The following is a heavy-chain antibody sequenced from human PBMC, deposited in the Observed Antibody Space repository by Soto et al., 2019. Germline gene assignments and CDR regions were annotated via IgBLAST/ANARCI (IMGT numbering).Heavy chain of an antibody. V-gene: IGHV3-30*18. CDR2: ISPYDGNDI. CDR1: GFTFSSFG. CDR3: ANGPLYYYYFMDV. J-gene: IGHJ6*03. Sequence: QVQLVESGGGVVQPEKSLRLSCAASGFTFSSFGMHWVRQAPGKGLEWVAVISPYDGNDIYYSDSVKGRFTISRDNSKDTNHLPNNNLSPNHTAVYYAANGPLYYYYFMDVWGTGTTVTVSS.